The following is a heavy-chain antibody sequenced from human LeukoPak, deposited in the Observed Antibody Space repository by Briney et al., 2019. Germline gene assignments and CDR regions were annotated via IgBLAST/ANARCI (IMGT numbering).Heavy chain of an antibody. D-gene: IGHD2-2*01. J-gene: IGHJ4*02. CDR2: IYHSGTT. CDR3: AREGCSSSSCFSNFDY. Sequence: SETLSLTCTVPGGSISSSSHYWGWIRQPPGKGLEWIGSIYHSGTTYYNPSLKSRVSVSVDTSTNQFSLKLSSVTAADTAVYYCAREGCSSSSCFSNFDYWGQGNLVTVSS. V-gene: IGHV4-39*07. CDR1: GGSISSSSHY.